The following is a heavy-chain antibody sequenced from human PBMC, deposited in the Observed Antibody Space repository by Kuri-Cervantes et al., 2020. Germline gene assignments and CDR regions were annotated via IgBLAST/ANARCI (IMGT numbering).Heavy chain of an antibody. V-gene: IGHV1-2*02. Sequence: ASVKVSCKASGYTFTGYYMHWVRQAPGQGLEWMGWINPNSGGTNYAQKFQGRVTMTRDTSISTAYMELSRLRSDDTAVYYCARGPVTTVFQWSYYYMDVWGKGTTVTVSS. J-gene: IGHJ6*03. CDR3: ARGPVTTVFQWSYYYMDV. D-gene: IGHD4-17*01. CDR2: INPNSGGT. CDR1: GYTFTGYY.